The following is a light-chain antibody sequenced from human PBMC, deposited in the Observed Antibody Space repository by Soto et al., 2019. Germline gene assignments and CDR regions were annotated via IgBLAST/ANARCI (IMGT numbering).Light chain of an antibody. CDR2: AAS. Sequence: AIPMTQSPSSLSASVGDRVTITCRASQGIRNDLGWYQQKPGKAPKLLIYAASSLQSGVPSRFSGSGSVTDFTLTISSLQPEDFATYYCLQDYNYPRTFGQGTKLEIK. J-gene: IGKJ2*01. V-gene: IGKV1-6*01. CDR1: QGIRND. CDR3: LQDYNYPRT.